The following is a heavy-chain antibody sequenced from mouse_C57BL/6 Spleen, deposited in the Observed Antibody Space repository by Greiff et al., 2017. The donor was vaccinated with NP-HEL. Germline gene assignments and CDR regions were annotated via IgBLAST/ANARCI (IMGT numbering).Heavy chain of an antibody. CDR2: IYPGSGST. J-gene: IGHJ4*01. D-gene: IGHD2-5*01. Sequence: QVQLQQPGAELVKPGASVKMSCKASGYTFTSYWITWVKQRPGQGLEWIGDIYPGSGSTNYNEKFKSKATLTVDTSSSTAYMQLSSLTSEDSAVYYCARVGHSNYDAMDYWGQGTSVTVSS. CDR1: GYTFTSYW. V-gene: IGHV1-55*01. CDR3: ARVGHSNYDAMDY.